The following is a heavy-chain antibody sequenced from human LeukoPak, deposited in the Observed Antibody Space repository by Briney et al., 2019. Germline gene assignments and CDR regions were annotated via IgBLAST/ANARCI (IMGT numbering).Heavy chain of an antibody. CDR2: ISWNSGSI. CDR1: GFTFDDYA. D-gene: IGHD3-3*01. V-gene: IGHV3-9*01. CDR3: TTYDVAAFDY. Sequence: GGSLRLSCAASGFTFDDYAMHWVRQAPGKGLEWVSGISWNSGSIGYADSVKGRFTISRDNAKNSLYLQMNSLKTEDTAVYYCTTYDVAAFDYWGQGTLVTVSS. J-gene: IGHJ4*02.